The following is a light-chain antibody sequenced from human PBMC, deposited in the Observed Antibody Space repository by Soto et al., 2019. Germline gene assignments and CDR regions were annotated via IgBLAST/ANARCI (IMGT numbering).Light chain of an antibody. CDR2: DAS. CDR3: QQYNLWPSLT. V-gene: IGKV3-15*01. Sequence: EIVMTQSPATLSVSAGERATISCRASQSVSSNLAWYRQKPGKAPRLLISDASTRATGVPAMFSGSGSWTDFTHTTISLQSADSGISYSQQYNLWPSLTFGAGTKVAIK. J-gene: IGKJ4*01. CDR1: QSVSSN.